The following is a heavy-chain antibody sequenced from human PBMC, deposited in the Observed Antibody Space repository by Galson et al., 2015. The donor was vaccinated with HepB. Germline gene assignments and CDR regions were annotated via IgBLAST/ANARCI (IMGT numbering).Heavy chain of an antibody. CDR3: ARASDTAMAPYYFDY. CDR2: IYAGDSDT. CDR1: GYSFTSYC. Sequence: QSGAEVKKPGESLTISCKGSGYSFTSYCIAWVRQMPGKGLEWMGIIYAGDSDTRYSPPFQGQVTISVDKSISTAYMELSSLRSEDTAVYYCARASDTAMAPYYFDYWGQGTLVTVSS. J-gene: IGHJ4*02. V-gene: IGHV5-51*01. D-gene: IGHD5-18*01.